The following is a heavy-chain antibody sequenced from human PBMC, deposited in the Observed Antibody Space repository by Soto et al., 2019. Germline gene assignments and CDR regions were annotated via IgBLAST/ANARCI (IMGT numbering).Heavy chain of an antibody. CDR2: ISSSSSYI. V-gene: IGHV3-21*01. D-gene: IGHD3-16*01. J-gene: IGHJ6*02. CDR3: AREFGVGPGYYGMDV. Sequence: GGSLRLSCAASGFTFSSYSMNWVRQAPGKGLEWVSSISSSSSYIYYADSVKGRFTISRDNAKNSLYLQMNSLRAEDTAVYYCAREFGVGPGYYGMDVWGQGTTVTVSS. CDR1: GFTFSSYS.